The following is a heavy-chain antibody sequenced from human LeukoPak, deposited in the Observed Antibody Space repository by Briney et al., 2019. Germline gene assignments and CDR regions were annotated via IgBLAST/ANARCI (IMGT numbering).Heavy chain of an antibody. CDR3: ARAAIAYRLIFDY. J-gene: IGHJ4*02. V-gene: IGHV4-39*07. CDR2: IYYSGST. CDR1: GGSISSSSYY. D-gene: IGHD1-26*01. Sequence: PSETLSLTCTVSGGSISSSSYYWGWIRQPPGKGLEWIGSIYYSGSTYYNPSLKSRVTISVDTSKNQFSLKLSSVTAADTAVYYCARAAIAYRLIFDYWGQGTLVTVSS.